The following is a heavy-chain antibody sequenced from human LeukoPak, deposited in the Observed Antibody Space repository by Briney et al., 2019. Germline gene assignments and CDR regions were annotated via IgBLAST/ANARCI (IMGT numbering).Heavy chain of an antibody. CDR2: ISGSGGST. V-gene: IGHV3-23*01. Sequence: GGSLRLSCAASGFTFSSYAMSWVRQAPGKGLEWVSAISGSGGSTYYADSVKGRFTVSRDNSRNTLYLQMNSLRAEDTAVYYCAKISLGWWPSFDYWGQGTLVTVSS. CDR3: AKISLGWWPSFDY. CDR1: GFTFSSYA. J-gene: IGHJ4*02. D-gene: IGHD6-19*01.